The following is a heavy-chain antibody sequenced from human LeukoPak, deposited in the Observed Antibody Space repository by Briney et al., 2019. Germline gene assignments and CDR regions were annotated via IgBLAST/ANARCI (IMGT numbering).Heavy chain of an antibody. CDR2: ISSSGSTI. CDR1: GFTFSDYY. Sequence: GGSLRLSCAASGFTFSDYYMTWIRQAPGKGLEWVSYISSSGSTIYSADSVRGRFTISRDNAKNSLYLQMNSLRAEDTAVYYCARGGSGSYFGIFDSWGQGTLVTVSS. CDR3: ARGGSGSYFGIFDS. J-gene: IGHJ4*02. V-gene: IGHV3-11*01. D-gene: IGHD3-10*01.